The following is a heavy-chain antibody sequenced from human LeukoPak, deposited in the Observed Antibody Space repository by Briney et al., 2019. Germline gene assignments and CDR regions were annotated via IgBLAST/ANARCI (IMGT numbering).Heavy chain of an antibody. CDR3: TRDFDP. V-gene: IGHV3-7*01. CDR2: IKQDGSEK. J-gene: IGHJ5*02. CDR1: GLSFGNYW. Sequence: GGSLRLSCVASGLSFGNYWMDWVRQAPGKGLEWVGNIKQDGSEKYYVDSVKGRFTISRDNAKNSLYLDMNSLRVEDMAIYYCTRDFDPWGQGTLVTVSS.